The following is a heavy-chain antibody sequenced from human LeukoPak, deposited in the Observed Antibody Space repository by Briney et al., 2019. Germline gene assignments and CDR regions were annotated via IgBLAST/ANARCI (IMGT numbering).Heavy chain of an antibody. J-gene: IGHJ4*02. Sequence: GGSLRLSCAASGFTFSNYWMHWVRQAPGKGLVSVSRITSDGSSTSYADSVKGRFTISRDNAKSTLYLQMDSLRAEDTAVYYCARPEADFWSGYFLYWGQGTLVTVSS. CDR2: ITSDGSST. CDR3: ARPEADFWSGYFLY. CDR1: GFTFSNYW. D-gene: IGHD3-3*01. V-gene: IGHV3-74*01.